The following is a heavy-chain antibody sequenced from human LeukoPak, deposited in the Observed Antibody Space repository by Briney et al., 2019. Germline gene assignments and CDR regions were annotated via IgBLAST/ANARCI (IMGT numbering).Heavy chain of an antibody. J-gene: IGHJ6*03. CDR3: ARGFYYMDV. Sequence: SETLSLTCSVSGDAISSYYWSWIRQPAGKGLEWIGRIYTSGSTNYKPSLKSRMTMSVDTSKNQFSLKLSSVTAADTAVYYCARGFYYMDVWGKGTTVTVSS. CDR2: IYTSGST. CDR1: GDAISSYY. V-gene: IGHV4-4*07.